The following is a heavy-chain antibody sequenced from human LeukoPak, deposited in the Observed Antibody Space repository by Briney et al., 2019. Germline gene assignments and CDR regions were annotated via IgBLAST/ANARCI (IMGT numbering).Heavy chain of an antibody. CDR3: ARGGHYYDSSGYFIDY. Sequence: ASVKVSCKASGYTFTSYGISWVRQAPGQGLEWMGWISAYNGNTNYAQELQGRVTMTTDTSTSTAYMELRSLRSDDTAVYYCARGGHYYDSSGYFIDYWGQGTLVTVSS. J-gene: IGHJ4*02. D-gene: IGHD3-22*01. V-gene: IGHV1-18*01. CDR2: ISAYNGNT. CDR1: GYTFTSYG.